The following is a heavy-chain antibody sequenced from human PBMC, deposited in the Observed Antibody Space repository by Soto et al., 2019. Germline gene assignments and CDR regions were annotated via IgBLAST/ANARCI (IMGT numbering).Heavy chain of an antibody. V-gene: IGHV5-10-1*01. Sequence: GESLKISCQGSGYSFTTYWISWVRQMPGKGLEWMGRIDPSDSYTNFSPSFEGHVTISIDKSISTVYLQWSSLKASDTAIYYCATYCSGDSCYFDYYYYGMDVWGQGTMVTVSS. J-gene: IGHJ6*02. CDR1: GYSFTTYW. D-gene: IGHD2-15*01. CDR3: ATYCSGDSCYFDYYYYGMDV. CDR2: IDPSDSYT.